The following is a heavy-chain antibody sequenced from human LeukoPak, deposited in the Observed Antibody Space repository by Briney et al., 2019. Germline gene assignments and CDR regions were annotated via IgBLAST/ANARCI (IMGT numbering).Heavy chain of an antibody. CDR2: IYSSGST. J-gene: IGHJ4*02. V-gene: IGHV4-59*08. Sequence: SETLSLTCTVSGAFISRYYWSWVRQAPGKGLEWIGYIYSSGSTKYNPSLKSRVTISMDTSKSQISLTLNSVTAADTAVYYCARHTTSGWYQVVYWGQGTLVTVSS. CDR1: GAFISRYY. D-gene: IGHD6-19*01. CDR3: ARHTTSGWYQVVY.